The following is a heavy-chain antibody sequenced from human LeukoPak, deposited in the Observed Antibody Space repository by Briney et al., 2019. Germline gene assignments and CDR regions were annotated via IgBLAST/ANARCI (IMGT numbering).Heavy chain of an antibody. CDR1: GGSISSYY. CDR2: IYTSGGT. J-gene: IGHJ6*02. Sequence: SETLSLTCTVSGGSISSYYWSWIRQPAGKGLEWIGRIYTSGGTNYNPSLKSRVTMSVDTSKNQFSLKLSSVIAADTAVYYCARGGQYGSGSYYTYYYYGMDVWGQGTTVTVSS. D-gene: IGHD3-10*01. CDR3: ARGGQYGSGSYYTYYYYGMDV. V-gene: IGHV4-4*07.